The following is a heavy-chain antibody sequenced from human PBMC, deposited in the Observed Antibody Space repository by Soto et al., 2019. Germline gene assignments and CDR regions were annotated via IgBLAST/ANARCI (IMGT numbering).Heavy chain of an antibody. D-gene: IGHD3-10*01. CDR3: ERDPTPAGYYGSGTFDY. V-gene: IGHV1-3*01. CDR2: INAGNGNT. J-gene: IGHJ4*02. CDR1: GYTFTSYA. Sequence: GASVKVSCKASGYTFTSYAMHWVRQAPGQRLEWMGWINAGNGNTKYSQKFQGRVTITRDTSASTAYMELSSLRSEDTAVYYCERDPTPAGYYGSGTFDYWGQGTLVTVSS.